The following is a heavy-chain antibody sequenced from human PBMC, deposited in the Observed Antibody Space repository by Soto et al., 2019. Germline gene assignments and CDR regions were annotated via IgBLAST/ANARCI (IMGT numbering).Heavy chain of an antibody. CDR3: ARSTCSGGSCYSGENDYYYYYYGMDV. CDR1: GGSISSSSYY. D-gene: IGHD2-15*01. V-gene: IGHV4-39*01. J-gene: IGHJ6*02. CDR2: IDYSGST. Sequence: SETLSLTCTVSGGSISSSSYYWGWIRQHPGKGLEWIGSIDYSGSTYYNPSLKSRVTISVDTSKNQFSLKLSSVTAADTAVYYCARSTCSGGSCYSGENDYYYYYYGMDVWGQGTTVTVSS.